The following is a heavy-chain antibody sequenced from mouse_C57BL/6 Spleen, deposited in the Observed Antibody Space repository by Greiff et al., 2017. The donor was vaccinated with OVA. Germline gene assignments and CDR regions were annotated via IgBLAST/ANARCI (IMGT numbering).Heavy chain of an antibody. D-gene: IGHD2-1*01. J-gene: IGHJ4*01. CDR1: GFTFSDYY. CDR2: ISNGGGST. V-gene: IGHV5-12*01. CDR3: ARNGNYPSYAMDY. Sequence: EVKLMESGGGLVQPGGSLKLSCAASGFTFSDYYMYWVRQTPEKRLEWVAYISNGGGSTYYPDTVKGRFTISRDNAKNTLYLQMSRLKSEDTAMYYCARNGNYPSYAMDYWGQGTSVTVSS.